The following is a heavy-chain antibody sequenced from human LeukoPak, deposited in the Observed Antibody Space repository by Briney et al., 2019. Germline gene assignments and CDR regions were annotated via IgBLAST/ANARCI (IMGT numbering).Heavy chain of an antibody. Sequence: PGRSLRLSCAASGFTFSSYAMHWVRQAPGKGLEWVAVISYDGSNKYYADSVKGRFTISRDNSKNTLYLQMNSLRAEDTAVYYCARGGAVVVAATQEYFQHWGQGTLVTVSS. CDR3: ARGGAVVVAATQEYFQH. J-gene: IGHJ1*01. V-gene: IGHV3-30-3*01. CDR2: ISYDGSNK. CDR1: GFTFSSYA. D-gene: IGHD2-15*01.